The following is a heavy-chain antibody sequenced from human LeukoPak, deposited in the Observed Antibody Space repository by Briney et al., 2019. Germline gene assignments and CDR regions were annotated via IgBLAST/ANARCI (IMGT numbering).Heavy chain of an antibody. Sequence: GGSLRLSCAASGFTFSDYTMNWVRQAPGKGLEWVSSISSSSTYIYYADSVEGRFTISRDNAKNSLYLQMNSLRAEDTAVYYRARANSGYYDFWSGYSLLDYMDVWGKGTTVTVSS. J-gene: IGHJ6*03. CDR1: GFTFSDYT. V-gene: IGHV3-21*01. D-gene: IGHD3-3*01. CDR3: ARANSGYYDFWSGYSLLDYMDV. CDR2: ISSSSTYI.